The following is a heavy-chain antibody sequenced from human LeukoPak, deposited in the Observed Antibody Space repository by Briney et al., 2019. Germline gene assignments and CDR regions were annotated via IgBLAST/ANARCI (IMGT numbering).Heavy chain of an antibody. CDR3: ARGTYSSRRLYYYYMDV. D-gene: IGHD6-13*01. J-gene: IGHJ6*03. CDR1: GGTFSSYA. V-gene: IGHV1-69*13. Sequence: SVKVSCKASGGTFSSYAISWVRQAPGQGLEWMGGIIPIFGTANYAQKFQGRVTITADESTSTAYMELSSLRSEDTAVYYCARGTYSSRRLYYYYMDVWGKGTTVTVSS. CDR2: IIPIFGTA.